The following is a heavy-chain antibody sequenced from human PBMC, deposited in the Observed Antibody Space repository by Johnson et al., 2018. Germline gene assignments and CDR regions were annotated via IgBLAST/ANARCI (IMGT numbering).Heavy chain of an antibody. D-gene: IGHD3-3*01. CDR3: TRVSDYDFWSDTEPFQH. V-gene: IGHV1-8*01. CDR2: MNPNSANT. CDR1: GYTFTSYD. J-gene: IGHJ1*01. Sequence: QVQLVQSGAEVKKPGASVKVSCKASGYTFTSYDIYWVRQDTGQGLEWMGWMNPNSANTGYAQKCQGRVTMTRNTSISTAYMELSSLRSEDTAVYYCTRVSDYDFWSDTEPFQHWGQGTLVTVSS.